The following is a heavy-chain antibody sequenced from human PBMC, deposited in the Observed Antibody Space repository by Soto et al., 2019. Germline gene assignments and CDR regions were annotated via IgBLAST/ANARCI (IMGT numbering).Heavy chain of an antibody. V-gene: IGHV5-51*01. CDR2: IYPGDSDT. CDR3: AKDVLRFLEWLAFYGMDV. D-gene: IGHD3-3*01. CDR1: GYSFTSYW. J-gene: IGHJ6*02. Sequence: GESLKISCKGSGYSFTSYWIGWVRQMPGKGLEWMGIIYPGDSDTRYSPSFQGRFTISRDNSKNTPYLQMNSLRAEDTAVYYCAKDVLRFLEWLAFYGMDVWGQGTTVTVSS.